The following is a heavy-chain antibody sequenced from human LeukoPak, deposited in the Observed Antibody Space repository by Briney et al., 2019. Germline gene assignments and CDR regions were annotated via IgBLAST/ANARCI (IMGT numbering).Heavy chain of an antibody. J-gene: IGHJ4*02. CDR2: IIPIFGTA. D-gene: IGHD2-2*01. CDR1: GYTFTGYG. V-gene: IGHV1-69*05. Sequence: SVKVSCKASGYTFTGYGISWVRQAPGQGLEWMGGIIPIFGTANYAQKFQGRVTITTDESTSTAYMELSSLRSEDTAVYYCARGYCSSTSCYSPFDYWGQGTLVTVSS. CDR3: ARGYCSSTSCYSPFDY.